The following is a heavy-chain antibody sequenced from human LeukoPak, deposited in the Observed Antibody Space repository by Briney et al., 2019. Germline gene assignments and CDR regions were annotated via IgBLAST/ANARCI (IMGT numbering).Heavy chain of an antibody. CDR1: GYSITIGYY. Sequence: SETLSLTCTVSGYSITIGYYWGWIRQPPGKGLEWIGSIYHSGSTYYNPSLKSRVTMSVDTSKNQFSLKLNSVTVADTAVYYCARVLDYYGSGTYSFDYWGQGTLVTVSS. CDR3: ARVLDYYGSGTYSFDY. CDR2: IYHSGST. V-gene: IGHV4-38-2*02. J-gene: IGHJ4*02. D-gene: IGHD3-10*01.